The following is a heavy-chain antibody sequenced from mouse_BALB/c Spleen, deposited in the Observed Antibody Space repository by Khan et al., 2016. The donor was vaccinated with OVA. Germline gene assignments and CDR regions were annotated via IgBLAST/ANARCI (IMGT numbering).Heavy chain of an antibody. D-gene: IGHD2-4*01. J-gene: IGHJ2*01. CDR2: IYPGISDT. CDR3: TRSYDSYYFDY. CDR1: GYSFANYW. Sequence: VQLQQSGTVLARPGASVKMSCKASGYSFANYWMHWLKQRPGPVLEWVGTIYPGISDTRYNQKFQDKARLTAVTSASTAYMELSSLTSEDSAVYYCTRSYDSYYFDYWGQGTTLTVT. V-gene: IGHV1-5*01.